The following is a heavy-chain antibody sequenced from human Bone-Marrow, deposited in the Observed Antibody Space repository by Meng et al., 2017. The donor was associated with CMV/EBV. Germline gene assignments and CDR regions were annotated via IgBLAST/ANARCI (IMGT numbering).Heavy chain of an antibody. CDR3: ARDLTIFGGGY. CDR1: GFTFSSYS. D-gene: IGHD3-3*01. Sequence: ETLSLTCAASGFTFSSYSMNWVRQAPGKGLEWVSSISSSSSYIYYADSVKGRFTISRDNAKNSLYLQMNSLRAEDTAVYYCARDLTIFGGGYWGQGTLVTVSS. J-gene: IGHJ4*02. CDR2: ISSSSSYI. V-gene: IGHV3-21*01.